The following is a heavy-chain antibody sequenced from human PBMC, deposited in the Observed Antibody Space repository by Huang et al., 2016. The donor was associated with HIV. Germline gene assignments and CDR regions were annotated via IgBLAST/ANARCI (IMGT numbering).Heavy chain of an antibody. CDR1: GYSLSSYW. CDR3: ARRFSSSSGYFDY. D-gene: IGHD6-6*01. Sequence: VQLVQSGAEVKKPGESLKISCKGSGYSLSSYWIAWVRQMPGKGLEWMSMIFPEDDVTTDEQSFEGQVTNSADKYNGTAYLQWSGLKTSDTAMYYCARRFSSSSGYFDYWGQGSLVTGSS. CDR2: IFPEDDVT. J-gene: IGHJ4*02. V-gene: IGHV5-51*01.